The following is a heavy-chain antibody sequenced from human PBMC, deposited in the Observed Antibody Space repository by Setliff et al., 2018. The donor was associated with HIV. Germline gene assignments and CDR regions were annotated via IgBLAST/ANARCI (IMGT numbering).Heavy chain of an antibody. J-gene: IGHJ2*01. V-gene: IGHV3-74*01. CDR3: ARDPYPYGDYGDWYFDL. D-gene: IGHD4-17*01. Sequence: GGSLRLSCAASGFTFSTSWMSWVRQVPGKGLVWVSRITNDVSATTYADFVKGRFTISRDNAKNSLYLQMNSLRAEDTAVYYCARDPYPYGDYGDWYFDLWGRGTLVTV. CDR2: ITNDVSAT. CDR1: GFTFSTSW.